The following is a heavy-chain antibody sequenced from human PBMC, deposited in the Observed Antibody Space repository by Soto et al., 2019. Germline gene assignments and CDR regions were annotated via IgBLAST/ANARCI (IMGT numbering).Heavy chain of an antibody. CDR1: GYTFTSYD. CDR3: ARGYSNERDDVFDV. D-gene: IGHD5-18*01. CDR2: MNPNSGNT. V-gene: IGHV1-8*01. Sequence: GASVKVSCKASGYTFTSYDINWVRQATGQGLEWMGWMNPNSGNTGYAQKFQGRVSMTRDTSISTAYMEVSSLRSEDTAVYYCARGYSNERDDVFDVWGQGTKVTVSS. J-gene: IGHJ3*01.